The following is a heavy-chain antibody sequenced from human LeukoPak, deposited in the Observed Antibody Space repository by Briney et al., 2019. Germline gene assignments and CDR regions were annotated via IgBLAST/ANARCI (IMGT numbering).Heavy chain of an antibody. CDR3: ASYGGTGPLSLN. J-gene: IGHJ4*02. CDR2: IYHSGST. V-gene: IGHV4-4*02. Sequence: PSETLPLTCAVSGGSISSSNWWSWVRQPPGKGLEWIGEIYHSGSTNYNPSLKSRVTISVDKSKNQFSLKLSSVTAADTAVYYCASYGGTGPLSLNWGQGTLVTVSS. D-gene: IGHD4-23*01. CDR1: GGSISSSNW.